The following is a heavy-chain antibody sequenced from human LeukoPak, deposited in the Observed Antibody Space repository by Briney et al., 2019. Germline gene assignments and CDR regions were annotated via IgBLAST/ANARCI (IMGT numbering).Heavy chain of an antibody. CDR3: AGALRFFRGAYVNWFDP. D-gene: IGHD3-16*01. V-gene: IGHV1-69*06. CDR2: IIPIFGTA. Sequence: ASVKVSCKASGGTFSSYAISWVRQAPGQGLEWMGGIIPIFGTANYAQKFQGRVTITADKSTSTAYMELSSLRAEDTAVYYCAGALRFFRGAYVNWFDPWGQGTLVTVSS. J-gene: IGHJ5*02. CDR1: GGTFSSYA.